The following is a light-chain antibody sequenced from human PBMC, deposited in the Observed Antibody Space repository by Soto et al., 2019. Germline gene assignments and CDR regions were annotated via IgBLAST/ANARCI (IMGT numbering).Light chain of an antibody. CDR1: QSVSSSF. Sequence: EIMLTQSPGTLSLSPGERATLSCRASQSVSSSFLAWYQQKPGQAPRLLIYGASIRATGIPDRFSGSGSGTDFTLTISSLEPEDFAMCSCQHYGTSLWTFGKGTKVEIK. J-gene: IGKJ1*01. CDR2: GAS. CDR3: QHYGTSLWT. V-gene: IGKV3-20*01.